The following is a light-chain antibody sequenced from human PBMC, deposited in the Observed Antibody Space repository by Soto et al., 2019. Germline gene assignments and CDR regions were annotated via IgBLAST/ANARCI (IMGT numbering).Light chain of an antibody. CDR3: QQYNSYRR. V-gene: IGKV1-5*01. J-gene: IGKJ1*01. CDR1: HTISFY. CDR2: GAS. Sequence: DIQMTQSPSSLSASVGDRVTITCRASHTISFYLNWYQQKPGKAPKFLMYGASFLQSGVPSRFSGSGSGTEFTLTISSLQPDDFATYYCQQYNSYRRFGQGTKVDIK.